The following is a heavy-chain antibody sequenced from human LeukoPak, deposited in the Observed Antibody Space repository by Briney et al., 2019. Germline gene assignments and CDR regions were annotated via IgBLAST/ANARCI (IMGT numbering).Heavy chain of an antibody. CDR2: IYYSGST. Sequence: PSETLSLTCTVSGGSISSGDYYWSWIRQPPGKGLERIGYIYYSGSTYYNPSLKSRVTIPVDTSKNQFSLKLSSVTAADTAVYYCARECYDSTDNWFDPWGQGTLVTVSS. V-gene: IGHV4-30-4*01. J-gene: IGHJ5*02. CDR3: ARECYDSTDNWFDP. D-gene: IGHD3-22*01. CDR1: GGSISSGDYY.